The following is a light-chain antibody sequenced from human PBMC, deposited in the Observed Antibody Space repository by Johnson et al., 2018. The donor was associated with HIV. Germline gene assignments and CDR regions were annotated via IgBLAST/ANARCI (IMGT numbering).Light chain of an antibody. CDR3: GTWDSSLSAGV. CDR1: SSNIGNNY. Sequence: QAVLTQPPSVSAAPGQRVTISCSGSSSNIGNNYVSWYQQLPGTAHKLLIYDNNKRPSGIPDRFSGSKSRPSATLGITALWPASEADYYCGTWDSSLSAGVFGTGTKVTVL. J-gene: IGLJ1*01. CDR2: DNN. V-gene: IGLV1-51*01.